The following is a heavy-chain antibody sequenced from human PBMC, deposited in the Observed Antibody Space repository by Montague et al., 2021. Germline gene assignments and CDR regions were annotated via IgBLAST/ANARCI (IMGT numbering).Heavy chain of an antibody. CDR2: IYYSGST. D-gene: IGHD3-16*01. J-gene: IGHJ4*02. Sequence: SETLSLTCTISGGSVTSGSYYWSWIRQPPGKGLEWIGYIYYSGSTNYDPSLKSRVTMSVNTSKNQFSLRLSSVTVADTAVYYCAREWGAFDSWGQGTLVTVSS. V-gene: IGHV4-61*01. CDR1: GGSVTSGSYY. CDR3: AREWGAFDS.